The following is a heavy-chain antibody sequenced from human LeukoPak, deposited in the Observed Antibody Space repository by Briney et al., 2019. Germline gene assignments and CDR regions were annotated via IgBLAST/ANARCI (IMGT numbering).Heavy chain of an antibody. CDR1: GYTFTSYG. CDR3: AVQGRYCSGGSCYYFDY. D-gene: IGHD2-15*01. CDR2: ISAYNGNT. V-gene: IGHV1-18*01. J-gene: IGHJ4*02. Sequence: ASVKVSCKASGYTFTSYGISWVRQAPGQGLEWMGWISAYNGNTNYAQKLQGRVTMTTDTSTSTAYMELSSLRSEDTAVYYCAVQGRYCSGGSCYYFDYWGQGTLVTVSS.